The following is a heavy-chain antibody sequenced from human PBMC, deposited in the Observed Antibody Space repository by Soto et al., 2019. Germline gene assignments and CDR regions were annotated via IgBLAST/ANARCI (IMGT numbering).Heavy chain of an antibody. CDR1: GYTFTSYG. J-gene: IGHJ6*03. V-gene: IGHV1-18*01. CDR2: ISAYNGNT. CDR3: ARSPGYCSGGSCYRYYYYYMDV. Sequence: ASVKVSCKASGYTFTSYGISWVLQAPGQGLEWMGWISAYNGNTNYAQKLQGRVTMTTDTSTSTAYMELRSLRSDDTAVYYCARSPGYCSGGSCYRYYYYYMDVWGKGTTVTVSS. D-gene: IGHD2-15*01.